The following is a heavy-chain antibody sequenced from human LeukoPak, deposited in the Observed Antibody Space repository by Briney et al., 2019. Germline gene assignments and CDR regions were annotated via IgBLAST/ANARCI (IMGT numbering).Heavy chain of an antibody. CDR1: GYTFSSYG. V-gene: IGHV1-18*01. J-gene: IGHJ5*02. Sequence: ASVKVSCKASGYTFSSYGISWVRQAPGQGLEWMGWISVYNGHTNYAQKLQGRVTMTTDTSTSTAYMELRSLRSDDTAVYYCARSISLGGVIGDPWGQGTLVTVSS. CDR3: ARSISLGGVIGDP. CDR2: ISVYNGHT. D-gene: IGHD3-16*02.